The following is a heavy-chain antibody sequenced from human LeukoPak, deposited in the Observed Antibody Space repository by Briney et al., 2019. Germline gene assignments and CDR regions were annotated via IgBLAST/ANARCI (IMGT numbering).Heavy chain of an antibody. CDR1: GFTFSNYA. J-gene: IGHJ4*02. CDR2: VSYDGSNR. V-gene: IGHV3-30*01. Sequence: GRSLRLSCAASGFTFSNYAMHWVRQAPGKGLEWVSLVSYDGSNRYYADSVKGRFTISRDNAKNTLYLQMNSPRGDGTAVYYCARDADSSGYYYESFDYWGQGTLVTVSS. D-gene: IGHD3-22*01. CDR3: ARDADSSGYYYESFDY.